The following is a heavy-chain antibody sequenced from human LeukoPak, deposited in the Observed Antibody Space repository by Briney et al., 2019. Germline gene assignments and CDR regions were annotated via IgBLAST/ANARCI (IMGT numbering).Heavy chain of an antibody. J-gene: IGHJ4*02. V-gene: IGHV4-4*07. CDR1: GDPMTKNY. CDR2: AYSSGGT. CDR3: VWSRYGDYFFDY. Sequence: PSETLSLTCAVSGDPMTKNYWNWIRQPAGEGLEWIGRAYSSGGTNYNPSLRSRVSISVDTSKSQFSLKLSSVTAEDTAVYYCVWSRYGDYFFDYWGQGILVTVSS. D-gene: IGHD2-21*02.